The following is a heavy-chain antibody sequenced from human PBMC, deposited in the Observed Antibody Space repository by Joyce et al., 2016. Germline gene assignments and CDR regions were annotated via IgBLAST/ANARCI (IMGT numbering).Heavy chain of an antibody. CDR1: GYSFTTYG. V-gene: IGHV1-18*04. CDR3: AGGNGTRWFFDL. CDR2: VSSHSGAK. D-gene: IGHD1-14*01. Sequence: QVQLVQSEAEVRKPGASVTVSCTSSGYSFTTYGVSWVRQAPGQGLEWLAWVSSHSGAKNEAPKIQGRGTKTTDTATDTAHMELRRLRSDDTALYYCAGGNGTRWFFDLWGRGTLVTVTS. J-gene: IGHJ2*01.